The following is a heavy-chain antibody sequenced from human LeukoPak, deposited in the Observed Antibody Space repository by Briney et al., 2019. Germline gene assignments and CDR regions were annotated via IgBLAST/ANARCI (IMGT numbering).Heavy chain of an antibody. CDR2: VYYSGST. CDR3: ATYIVAAGYLHY. J-gene: IGHJ4*02. V-gene: IGHV4-61*01. CDR1: GGSVSSGSHY. D-gene: IGHD6-13*01. Sequence: SETLSLTCTVSGGSVSSGSHYWSWIRQPPGKGLEWIGYVYYSGSTMYNPSLKSRVIISVVTSKNQFSLKLTSVTAADTAVYFCATYIVAAGYLHYWGQGTLVTVSS.